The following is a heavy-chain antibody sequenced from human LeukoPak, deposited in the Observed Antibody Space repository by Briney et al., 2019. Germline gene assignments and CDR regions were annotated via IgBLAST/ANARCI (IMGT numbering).Heavy chain of an antibody. CDR3: ARGRSHYYDSSGYYRHNAFDI. CDR1: GGSISSFS. V-gene: IGHV4-59*01. J-gene: IGHJ3*02. D-gene: IGHD3-22*01. Sequence: SETLSLTCTVSGGSISSFSWSWIRQPPGKGLECFGYISYSGTIDYSPSLKSRVTISADMSKNQFSLNLSSVTAADTAVYYCARGRSHYYDSSGYYRHNAFDIWGQGTMVTVYS. CDR2: ISYSGTI.